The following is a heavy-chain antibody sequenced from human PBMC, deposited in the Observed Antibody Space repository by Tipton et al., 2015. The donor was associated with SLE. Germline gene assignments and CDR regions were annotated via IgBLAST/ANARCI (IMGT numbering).Heavy chain of an antibody. J-gene: IGHJ3*02. CDR3: ARDSSGWYDPSVRAFDI. CDR1: GGSINSYY. CDR2: IYYSGST. D-gene: IGHD6-19*01. Sequence: TLSLTCTVSGGSINSYYWSWIRQPPGKGLEWIGYIYYSGSTNYNPSLKSRVTISVDTSKNQFSLKLSSVTAADTAAYYCARDSSGWYDPSVRAFDIWGQGTMVTVSS. V-gene: IGHV4-59*01.